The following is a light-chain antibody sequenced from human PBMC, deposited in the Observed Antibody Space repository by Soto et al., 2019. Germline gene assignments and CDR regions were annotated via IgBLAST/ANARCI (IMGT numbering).Light chain of an antibody. J-gene: IGLJ2*01. CDR2: SNN. CDR3: AAWDDSLNAFV. Sequence: QSALTQPPSASGTPGQRVTISCSGSSSNIGSNTVNWYQQLPGTAPKLLIYSNNQRPSGVPDRFSGSKSGTSASLAISGLQSEDEADYYCAAWDDSLNAFVFGGGTKVTVL. V-gene: IGLV1-44*01. CDR1: SSNIGSNT.